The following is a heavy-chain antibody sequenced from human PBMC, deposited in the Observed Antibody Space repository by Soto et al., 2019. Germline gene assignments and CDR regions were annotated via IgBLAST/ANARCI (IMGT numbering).Heavy chain of an antibody. V-gene: IGHV4-59*12. J-gene: IGHJ4*02. CDR2: ISYNGIT. D-gene: IGHD5-12*01. Sequence: KASETLSLTCSVSGGPLNAYYWTWIRQPPGKRLEWLGHISYNGITNYNPSLKSRVTMSVDTSKNQISLQLSSVTVADTAIYYCASDRGGSYETFDYWGQGTLVTVSS. CDR3: ASDRGGSYETFDY. CDR1: GGPLNAYY.